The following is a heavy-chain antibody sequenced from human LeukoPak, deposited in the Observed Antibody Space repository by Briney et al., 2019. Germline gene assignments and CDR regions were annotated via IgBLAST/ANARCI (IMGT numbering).Heavy chain of an antibody. J-gene: IGHJ5*02. CDR2: IKQDGSEK. CDR1: GFTFSTYG. Sequence: GSLRLSCAAGFTFSTYGMHWVRQAPGKGLEWVANIKQDGSEKYYVDSVRGRLTISRDNANNSVYLQMDSLRAEDTAVYYCARSYGGWFDPWGQGTLVTVSS. V-gene: IGHV3-7*04. CDR3: ARSYGGWFDP. D-gene: IGHD3-10*01.